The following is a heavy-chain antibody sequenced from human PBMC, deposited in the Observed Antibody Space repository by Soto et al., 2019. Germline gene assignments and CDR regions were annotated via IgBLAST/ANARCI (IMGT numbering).Heavy chain of an antibody. J-gene: IGHJ3*02. V-gene: IGHV4-59*08. CDR3: ARRYGSCFDI. Sequence: QVQLQESGPGLVKPSETLSLTCTVSGGSISSYYWSWIRQPPGKGLEWIGYNYYSGSSNYNPSLKSRITISVDTSKNQFSLKLSSVTAADTAVYYCARRYGSCFDIWGQGTMVTVSS. D-gene: IGHD3-10*01. CDR1: GGSISSYY. CDR2: NYYSGSS.